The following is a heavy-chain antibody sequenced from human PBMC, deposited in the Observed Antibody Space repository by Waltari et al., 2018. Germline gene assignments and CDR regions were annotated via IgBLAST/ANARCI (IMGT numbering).Heavy chain of an antibody. D-gene: IGHD3-22*01. CDR2: IIPSFGTA. CDR3: AREWSRYYDSSGYLN. J-gene: IGHJ4*02. CDR1: GGTFSSYA. Sequence: QVQLVQSGAEVKKPGSSVKVSCKASGGTFSSYAISWVRQAPGQGLEWMGRIIPSFGTANYAQKFQGRVTITADKSTSTAYMELSSLRSEDTAVYYCAREWSRYYDSSGYLNWGQGTLVTVSS. V-gene: IGHV1-69*08.